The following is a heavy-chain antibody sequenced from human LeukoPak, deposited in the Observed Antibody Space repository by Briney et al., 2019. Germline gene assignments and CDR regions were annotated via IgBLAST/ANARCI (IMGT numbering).Heavy chain of an antibody. V-gene: IGHV4-39*05. D-gene: IGHD4-23*01. CDR1: GGSISSSSYY. CDR2: IYYSGST. Sequence: PSETPSLTCTVSGGSISSSSYYWGWIRQPPGKGLEWIGSIYYSGSTYYNPSLKSRVTISVDTSKNQFSLKLSSVTAADTAVYYCAANTVVTPFGVDWFDPWGQGTLVTVSS. J-gene: IGHJ5*02. CDR3: AANTVVTPFGVDWFDP.